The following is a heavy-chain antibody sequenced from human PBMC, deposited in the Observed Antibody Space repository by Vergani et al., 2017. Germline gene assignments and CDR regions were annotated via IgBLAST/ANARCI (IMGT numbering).Heavy chain of an antibody. CDR1: GGSISSYY. J-gene: IGHJ1*01. CDR3: ARGRLVAQKYFQH. Sequence: QVQLQESGPGLVKPSETLSLTCTVSGGSISSYYWSWIRQPPGKGLEWIGYIYYSGSTNYNPSLKSRVTISVDTSKNQFSLKLSSVTAADTAVYYCARGRLVAQKYFQHWGQGTLVTVSS. V-gene: IGHV4-59*01. D-gene: IGHD5-12*01. CDR2: IYYSGST.